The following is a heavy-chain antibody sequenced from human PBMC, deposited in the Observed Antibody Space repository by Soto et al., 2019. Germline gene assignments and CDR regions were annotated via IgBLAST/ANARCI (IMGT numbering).Heavy chain of an antibody. J-gene: IGHJ5*02. CDR3: AADSSSSWYGT. D-gene: IGHD6-13*01. CDR1: GFTFTSSA. V-gene: IGHV1-58*02. CDR2: IVVGSGNT. Sequence: ASVKVSCKASGFTFTSSAIHWVRQARGQRLEWIGWIVVGSGNTNYAQKFQERVTITRDMSTSTAYMELSSLRSEDTAVYYCAADSSSSWYGTWGQGTLVTVSS.